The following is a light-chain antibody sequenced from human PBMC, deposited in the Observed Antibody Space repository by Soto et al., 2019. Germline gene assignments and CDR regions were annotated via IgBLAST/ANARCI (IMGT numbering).Light chain of an antibody. Sequence: DIQMTQSPSTLSASVGDRVTITCRASQSISSWLAWYQQKPGKTPKLLIYKASSLESGAPSRFSGSGSGTEFTLTISSLQPDDFATYYCRQYKSYSEAFGQGTKVDIK. J-gene: IGKJ1*01. CDR2: KAS. CDR3: RQYKSYSEA. CDR1: QSISSW. V-gene: IGKV1-5*03.